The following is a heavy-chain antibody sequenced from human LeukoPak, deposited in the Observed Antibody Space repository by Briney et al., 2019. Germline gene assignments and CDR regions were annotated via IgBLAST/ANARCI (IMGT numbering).Heavy chain of an antibody. CDR2: ISSSGSTI. CDR3: AKASSHYVVVAGGDAFDI. J-gene: IGHJ3*02. CDR1: GFTFSDYY. D-gene: IGHD2-15*01. Sequence: GGSLRLACAASGFTFSDYYMSWIRQAPGKGLEWVSYISSSGSTIYYADSVKGRFTISRDNAKNSLYLQMNSLRAEDTAVYYCAKASSHYVVVAGGDAFDIWGQGTMVTVSS. V-gene: IGHV3-11*01.